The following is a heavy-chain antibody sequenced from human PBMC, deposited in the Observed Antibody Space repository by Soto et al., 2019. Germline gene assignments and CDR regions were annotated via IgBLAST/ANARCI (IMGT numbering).Heavy chain of an antibody. Sequence: SETLSLTCTVSGGSISSYYWSWIRQPPGKGLEWIGYIYYSGSTNYNPSLKSRVTISVDTSKNQFSLKLSSVTAADTAVYYCARARIGPTDDSSGYLIMEWLDYWGQGTLVTVSS. CDR3: ARARIGPTDDSSGYLIMEWLDY. V-gene: IGHV4-59*01. D-gene: IGHD3-22*01. CDR2: IYYSGST. J-gene: IGHJ4*02. CDR1: GGSISSYY.